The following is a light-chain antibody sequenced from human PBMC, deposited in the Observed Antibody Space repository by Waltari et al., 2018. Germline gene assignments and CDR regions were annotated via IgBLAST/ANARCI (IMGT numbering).Light chain of an antibody. J-gene: IGLJ3*02. CDR1: SSAVGSYNL. V-gene: IGLV2-23*01. Sequence: QSALTQPASVSGSPGQSITISCTGTSSAVGSYNLVSWYRQLPGTAPKLMIYEGSKRPSGVSNRFSGSKSGNTASLTISGLQAEDEADYYCCSYAGSSTWVFGGGTKLTVL. CDR3: CSYAGSSTWV. CDR2: EGS.